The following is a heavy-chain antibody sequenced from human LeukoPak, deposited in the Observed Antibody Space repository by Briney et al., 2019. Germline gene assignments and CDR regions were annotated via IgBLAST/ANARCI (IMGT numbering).Heavy chain of an antibody. CDR1: GFTFSNYA. Sequence: GGSLRLSCAASGFTFSNYAMHWVRQAPGKGLEWVTVISYDGSNKYYADSVKGRLTISRDNSKNTLYLQMNSLRAEDTAVYYCAKTYGGNSDWYFDLWGRGTLVTVSS. CDR3: AKTYGGNSDWYFDL. V-gene: IGHV3-30-3*02. CDR2: ISYDGSNK. D-gene: IGHD4-23*01. J-gene: IGHJ2*01.